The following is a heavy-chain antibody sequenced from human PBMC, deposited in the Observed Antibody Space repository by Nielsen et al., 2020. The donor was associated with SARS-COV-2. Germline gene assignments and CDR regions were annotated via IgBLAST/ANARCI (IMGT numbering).Heavy chain of an antibody. D-gene: IGHD3-10*01. J-gene: IGHJ4*02. CDR2: ISYDGSIK. V-gene: IGHV3-30*18. CDR1: GFNFNNFG. Sequence: GGSLRLSCAASGFNFNNFGMHWVRQAPGKGLEWVAVISYDGSIKFYSDSVKGRFTISRDNSKNTLYLQMNSLRSEDAAMYFCAKSNLLFWFGESRQLDYWGRGTLVAVSS. CDR3: AKSNLLFWFGESRQLDY.